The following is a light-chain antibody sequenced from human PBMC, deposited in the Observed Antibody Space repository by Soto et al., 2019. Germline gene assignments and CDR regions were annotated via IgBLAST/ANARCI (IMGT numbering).Light chain of an antibody. J-gene: IGKJ5*01. V-gene: IGKV3D-15*01. CDR2: GAS. CDR1: QSVTNN. Sequence: RATPACRASQSVTNNYLAWYQQRPGLAPRLLIYGASTRTAGIPDRFSGSGSGTEFTLTISSLQSEDFAVYYCQQYNNWPPITFGQGTRLENK. CDR3: QQYNNWPPIT.